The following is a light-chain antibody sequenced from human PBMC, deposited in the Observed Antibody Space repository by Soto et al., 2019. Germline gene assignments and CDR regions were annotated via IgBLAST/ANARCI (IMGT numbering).Light chain of an antibody. J-gene: IGLJ2*01. CDR2: DTS. CDR1: TGAVTSGHY. V-gene: IGLV7-46*01. Sequence: QAVVTQEPSLTVSPGGTVTLTCGSSTGAVTSGHYPYWFQQKPGQAPRTLIYDTSNKHSWTPARFSGSLLGGKAALSLSGAQPEDEAEYYCSLSYSGGRSVVFGGGTKLTVL. CDR3: SLSYSGGRSVV.